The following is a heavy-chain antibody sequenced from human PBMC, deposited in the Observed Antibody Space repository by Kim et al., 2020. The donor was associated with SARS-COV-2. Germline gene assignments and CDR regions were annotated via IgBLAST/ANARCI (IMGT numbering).Heavy chain of an antibody. V-gene: IGHV3-9*01. J-gene: IGHJ5*02. Sequence: ESVKCRFTISRDNAKNSLYLQMNSLRGEDTALYYCAKGHDGDYALNWFDPWGQGALVTVAS. CDR3: AKGHDGDYALNWFDP. D-gene: IGHD4-17*01.